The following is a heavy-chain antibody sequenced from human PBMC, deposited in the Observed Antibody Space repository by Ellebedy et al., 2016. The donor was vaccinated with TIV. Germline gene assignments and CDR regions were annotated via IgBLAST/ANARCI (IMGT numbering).Heavy chain of an antibody. CDR1: DGSFSDYY. CDR3: ARHSTVTTIGT. Sequence: MPSETLSLTCAVYDGSFSDYYWGWIRQPPGKGLEWIGSFSQSGSTYYNPSLTIRVTISVDTSKNQFSLKLSSVTAADPAIFYCARHSTVTTIGTWGQGALVTVSS. D-gene: IGHD4-17*01. CDR2: FSQSGST. J-gene: IGHJ5*02. V-gene: IGHV4-34*01.